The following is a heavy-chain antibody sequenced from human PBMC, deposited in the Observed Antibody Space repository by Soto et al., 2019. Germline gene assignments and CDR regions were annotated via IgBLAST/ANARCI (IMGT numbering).Heavy chain of an antibody. CDR2: INHSGST. J-gene: IGHJ2*01. Sequence: SETLSLTCAVYGGSFSGYYWSWIRQPPGKGLEWIGEINHSGSTNYNPSLKSRVTISVDTSKNQFSLKVSSLTAADTAVYYCAKTGPYDILTYWYFDLWGRGTLVTVSS. CDR3: AKTGPYDILTYWYFDL. V-gene: IGHV4-34*01. D-gene: IGHD3-9*01. CDR1: GGSFSGYY.